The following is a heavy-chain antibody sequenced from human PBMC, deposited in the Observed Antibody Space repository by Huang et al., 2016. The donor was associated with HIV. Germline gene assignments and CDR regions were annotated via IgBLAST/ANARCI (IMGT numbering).Heavy chain of an antibody. CDR3: AREGSDYVWGSYRLSWFDP. J-gene: IGHJ5*02. CDR2: TNGGNGDT. Sequence: QVQLVQSGAEVKKPGASVKVSCKTSGYTFTKYALHWVRQAPGQRLEWMGWTNGGNGDTEYLEKFEGRVTITRDTSARTVYMEMSSLTSEDTAVYYCAREGSDYVWGSYRLSWFDPWGQGTLVTVSS. D-gene: IGHD3-16*02. V-gene: IGHV1-3*01. CDR1: GYTFTKYA.